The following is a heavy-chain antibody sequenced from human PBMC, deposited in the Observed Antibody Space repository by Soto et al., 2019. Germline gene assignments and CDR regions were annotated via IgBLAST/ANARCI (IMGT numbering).Heavy chain of an antibody. CDR3: VRSTGSLDS. Sequence: XECLRLSCSASGFTLSNYAMHWVRQAPGKGLEYVSAISSNVENTYYADSVKGRFTISRDIFKNTLYLQMSSLGPEDTAVYSSVRSTGSLDSWGQGTLVTVSS. D-gene: IGHD1-26*01. CDR2: ISSNVENT. V-gene: IGHV3-64D*06. CDR1: GFTLSNYA. J-gene: IGHJ4*02.